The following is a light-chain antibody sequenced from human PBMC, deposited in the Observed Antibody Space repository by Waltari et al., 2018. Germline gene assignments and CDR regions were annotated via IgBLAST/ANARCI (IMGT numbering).Light chain of an antibody. J-gene: IGKJ3*01. Sequence: IVLTQSPATLSLSPGERATLPCRASQSVSRYLAWYQQKPGQAPRLLIYDASNRATGIPARFSGSGSGTDFTLTISSLEPEDFAVYYCQRRGHWPPGATFGPGTRVDIK. V-gene: IGKV3-11*01. CDR1: QSVSRY. CDR2: DAS. CDR3: QRRGHWPPGAT.